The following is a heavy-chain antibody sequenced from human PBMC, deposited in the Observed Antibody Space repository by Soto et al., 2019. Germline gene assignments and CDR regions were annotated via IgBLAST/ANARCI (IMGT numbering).Heavy chain of an antibody. CDR2: IIPIRFIA. CDR1: GGTFSSYT. D-gene: IGHD3-3*01. J-gene: IGHJ4*02. Sequence: SVKVSCKASGGTFSSYTISWVREAPVQVLELIVRIIPIRFIANYAQKVQGRLTITSYRSTSASDIELIILRSEDTCVYYCAGEEYPTFFRVVIPPNWGQGNLVTVPQ. V-gene: IGHV1-69*04. CDR3: AGEEYPTFFRVVIPPN.